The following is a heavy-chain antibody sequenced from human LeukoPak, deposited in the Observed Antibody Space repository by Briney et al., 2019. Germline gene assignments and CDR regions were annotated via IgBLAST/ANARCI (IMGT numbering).Heavy chain of an antibody. J-gene: IGHJ4*02. D-gene: IGHD6-19*01. Sequence: GESLKISCKGSGFTFTNYWIGWVRQMPGKGLEWMGIIYPSDSNTRYSPSFQGQVTISADKSISTAYLQWSSLKASDTAMYYCARHFSGYSNVWLPYWGQGTLVTVSS. V-gene: IGHV5-51*01. CDR1: GFTFTNYW. CDR2: IYPSDSNT. CDR3: ARHFSGYSNVWLPY.